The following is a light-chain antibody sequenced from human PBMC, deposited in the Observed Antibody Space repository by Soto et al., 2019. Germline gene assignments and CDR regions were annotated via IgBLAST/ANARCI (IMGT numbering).Light chain of an antibody. CDR2: GAS. CDR3: QQYNNWPPWT. CDR1: QSVSSN. J-gene: IGKJ1*01. Sequence: EILMTQSPATLSVSPGERATLSCRASQSVSSNLAWYQQKPGQAPRLLIYGASTRATGIPARFSGSGSGTEFILTISSLQYEDFAVYYCQQYNNWPPWTFGQGTKVDI. V-gene: IGKV3-15*01.